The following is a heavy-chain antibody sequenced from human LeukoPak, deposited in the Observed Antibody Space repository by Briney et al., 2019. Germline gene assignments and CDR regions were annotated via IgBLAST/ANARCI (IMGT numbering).Heavy chain of an antibody. CDR1: GFTFSSYW. CDR2: FGTRSTSV. Sequence: GGSLRLSCAASGFTFSSYWMNWIRQAPGKGLEWVSSFGTRSTSVYHAGSVKGRFAISRDNAKNSLYLQMNSLRAEDTALYYCAREVSEGFDFWGQGTLVTVSS. D-gene: IGHD3-22*01. J-gene: IGHJ4*02. CDR3: AREVSEGFDF. V-gene: IGHV3-21*01.